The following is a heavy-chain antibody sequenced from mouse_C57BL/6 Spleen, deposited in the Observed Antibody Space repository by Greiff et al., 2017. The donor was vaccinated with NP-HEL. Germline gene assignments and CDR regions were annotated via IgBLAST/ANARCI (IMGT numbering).Heavy chain of an antibody. CDR1: GYAFSSSW. V-gene: IGHV1-82*01. CDR3: ARDDGYYVGAMDY. D-gene: IGHD2-3*01. Sequence: QVQLKESGPELVKPGASVKISCKASGYAFSSSWMNWVKQRPGKGLEWIGRIYPGDGDTNYNGKFKGKATLTADESSSTAYMQLSSLTSEDSAVYFCARDDGYYVGAMDYWGQGTSVTVSS. CDR2: IYPGDGDT. J-gene: IGHJ4*01.